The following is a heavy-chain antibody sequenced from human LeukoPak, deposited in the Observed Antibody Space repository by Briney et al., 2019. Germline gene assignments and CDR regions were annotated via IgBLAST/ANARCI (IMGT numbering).Heavy chain of an antibody. D-gene: IGHD6-25*01. CDR2: ISYDGSSK. J-gene: IGHJ4*02. V-gene: IGHV3-30-3*01. CDR1: EFTFSNYA. CDR3: AGIPTGVNGYDY. Sequence: PGGSLRLSCAASEFTFSNYAIHWVRQAPGKGLEWVAVISYDGSSKYYADSVKGRFTISRDNSKNTLYLQMYSLRAEDTAVYYCAGIPTGVNGYDYWGQGTLVTVSS.